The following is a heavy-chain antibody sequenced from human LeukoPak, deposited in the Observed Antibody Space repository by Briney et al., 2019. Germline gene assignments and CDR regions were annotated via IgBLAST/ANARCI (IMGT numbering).Heavy chain of an antibody. CDR2: IYPGDSDT. CDR1: GYSFTSYW. D-gene: IGHD3-3*01. CDR3: ARSPDSIFGAFDY. V-gene: IGHV5-51*01. Sequence: GESLKISCKGSGYSFTSYWIGWVRQMPGKGLEWMGIIYPGDSDTRYSPSFQGQVTISADKSISTAYLQWSSLKALDTAMYYCARSPDSIFGAFDYWGQGTLVTVSS. J-gene: IGHJ4*02.